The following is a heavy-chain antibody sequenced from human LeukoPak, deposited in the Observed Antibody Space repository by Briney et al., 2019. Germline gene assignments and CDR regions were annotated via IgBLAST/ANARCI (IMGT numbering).Heavy chain of an antibody. J-gene: IGHJ4*02. V-gene: IGHV1-2*02. CDR3: ASLGAWFDY. D-gene: IGHD3-16*01. CDR2: INPDSGDT. CDR1: GYTFAAYY. Sequence: ASVKVSCKASGYTFAAYYIHWVRQAPGQRLEWMGWINPDSGDTDYAQKFQGRVTMTRDTSISTAYMELSRLRSDDTAVYYCASLGAWFDYWGQGTLVTASS.